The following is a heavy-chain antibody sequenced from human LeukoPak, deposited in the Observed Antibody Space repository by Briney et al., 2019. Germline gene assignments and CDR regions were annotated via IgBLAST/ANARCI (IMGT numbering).Heavy chain of an antibody. CDR3: ARAVSGSLYGDFDF. CDR2: IDSHNGDR. J-gene: IGHJ4*02. CDR1: GYSFVFFG. D-gene: IGHD1-26*01. Sequence: ASVKVSCKASGYSFVFFGVSWVRQAPGQGLEWMGWIDSHNGDRNYADKSQDRVTMTTDTSTTTSYMELRSLRSDDMAVYYCARAVSGSLYGDFDFWGQGTLVTVSA. V-gene: IGHV1-18*03.